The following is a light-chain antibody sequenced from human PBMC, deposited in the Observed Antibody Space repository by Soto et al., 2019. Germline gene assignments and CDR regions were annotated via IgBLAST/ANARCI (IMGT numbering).Light chain of an antibody. CDR2: DAS. J-gene: IGKJ1*01. CDR1: QNINAW. V-gene: IGKV1-5*01. CDR3: QHYSLYSPWT. Sequence: VQMTQSPSPLSASVGDRVTITCRTSQNINAWLAWHQQRPGQAPKLLIYDASTAQSGVPSRFSGSGSGTESTLTSSSLQPDDSATYYCQHYSLYSPWTFGQGTKVDIK.